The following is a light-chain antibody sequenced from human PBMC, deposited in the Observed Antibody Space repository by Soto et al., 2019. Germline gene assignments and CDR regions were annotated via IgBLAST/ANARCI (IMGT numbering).Light chain of an antibody. CDR3: QQYNNWPPWT. Sequence: EIVMTQSPAALSVSPGERVTLSCRASQSVGKNLAWYQQRPGQGSRLLIYAASDRATDIPVRFSGSGSGTEFTLTISSLQSEDSAVYYCQQYNNWPPWTFGRGTKVEI. CDR1: QSVGKN. V-gene: IGKV3-15*01. CDR2: AAS. J-gene: IGKJ1*01.